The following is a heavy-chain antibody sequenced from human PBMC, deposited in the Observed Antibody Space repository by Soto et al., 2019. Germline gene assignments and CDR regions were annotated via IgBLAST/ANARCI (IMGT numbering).Heavy chain of an antibody. Sequence: GGSLRLSCAGSGFTLSDHYIDWVRQAPGKGLEWVGRSRDKAQGYSTAYAASVKGRFTTSRDESKNSVYLQMNSLRAEDTAVYFCAKLVDKSLDDYWGQGALVTVSS. V-gene: IGHV3-72*01. CDR3: AKLVDKSLDDY. CDR1: GFTLSDHY. J-gene: IGHJ4*02. D-gene: IGHD3-16*01. CDR2: SRDKAQGYST.